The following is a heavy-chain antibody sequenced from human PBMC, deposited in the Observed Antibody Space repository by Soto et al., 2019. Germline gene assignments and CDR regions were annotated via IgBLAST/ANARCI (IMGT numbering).Heavy chain of an antibody. CDR1: GFTFSNYA. J-gene: IGHJ4*02. CDR2: ISSDENDK. V-gene: IGHV3-30-3*01. Sequence: QVQLVESGGGVVQPGRSLRLSCAASGFTFSNYAMHWVRQAPGKGLEWVAIISSDENDKYYAGSVKGRFTISRGNSKHTLYLQRNSLRAEDTSVYYCAREKYSSSPGNFAYWGQGTLVTVSS. D-gene: IGHD6-6*01. CDR3: AREKYSSSPGNFAY.